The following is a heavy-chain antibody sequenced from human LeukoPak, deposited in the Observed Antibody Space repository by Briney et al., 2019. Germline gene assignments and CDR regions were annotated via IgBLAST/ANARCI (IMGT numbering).Heavy chain of an antibody. CDR3: ARTTEGGYTYNYFYYYYMDV. D-gene: IGHD5-18*01. Sequence: SETLSLTCTVSGGSISSGSYYWSWIRQPAGKGLEWIGRIYTSGSTNYNPSLKSRVTMSVDTSKNQFSLKLSSVTAADTAVYYCARTTEGGYTYNYFYYYYMDVWGKGTTVTISS. CDR1: GGSISSGSYY. CDR2: IYTSGST. J-gene: IGHJ6*03. V-gene: IGHV4-61*02.